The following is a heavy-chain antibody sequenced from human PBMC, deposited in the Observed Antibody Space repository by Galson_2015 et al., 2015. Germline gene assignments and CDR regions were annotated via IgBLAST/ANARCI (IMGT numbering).Heavy chain of an antibody. CDR2: ITPLFDTP. CDR1: GGTFINYD. D-gene: IGHD2-2*01. J-gene: IGHJ4*02. CDR3: AKASQDCYIPSCPYNY. V-gene: IGHV1-69*06. Sequence: SVKVSCKAAGGTFINYDISWVRQAPGQGLEWMGGITPLFDTPTYAQKFQGRVTIAADKSTRTVYLELSRLRSEDTALYYCAKASQDCYIPSCPYNYWGQGTLVTVS.